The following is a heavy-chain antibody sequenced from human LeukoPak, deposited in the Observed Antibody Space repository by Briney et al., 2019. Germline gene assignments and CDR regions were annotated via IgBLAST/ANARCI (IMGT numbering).Heavy chain of an antibody. Sequence: ASVKVSCKASGYTFGNHGMHWVRQAPGQGLEWVGWINAGEGKTKYLQKFQDRVTITRVTSASTAYMELSSLRSEDTAVYYCARGSGWSDYYGMDVWGQGTTVIVSS. CDR3: ARGSGWSDYYGMDV. CDR2: INAGEGKT. J-gene: IGHJ6*02. V-gene: IGHV1-3*01. D-gene: IGHD6-19*01. CDR1: GYTFGNHG.